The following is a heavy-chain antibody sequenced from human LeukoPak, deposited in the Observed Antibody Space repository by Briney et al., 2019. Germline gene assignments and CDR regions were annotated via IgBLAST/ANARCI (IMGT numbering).Heavy chain of an antibody. CDR2: INHSGST. V-gene: IGHV4-34*01. CDR1: GGSFSGYY. D-gene: IGHD3-10*01. CDR3: ARGRTTMVRDNWFDP. J-gene: IGHJ5*02. Sequence: SETLSLTCAVYGGSFSGYYWSWIRQPPGKGLEWIGEINHSGSTNYNPSLKSRVTISVDTSKTQFSLKLTSVTATDTAVYYCARGRTTMVRDNWFDPWGQGTLVTVSS.